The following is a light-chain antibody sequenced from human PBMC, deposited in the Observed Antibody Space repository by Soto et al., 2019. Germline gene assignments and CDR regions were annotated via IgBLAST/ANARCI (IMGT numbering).Light chain of an antibody. Sequence: DIQMTQSASTLSASVGDRVTITCRASQSISSWLAWYQQKPGKAPKLLIYKASSLESGVPSRFSGSGSGTEFTLTISSLQPDDFATYYCQQYNSYPYTFGQRTRLET. CDR1: QSISSW. J-gene: IGKJ5*01. CDR2: KAS. CDR3: QQYNSYPYT. V-gene: IGKV1-5*03.